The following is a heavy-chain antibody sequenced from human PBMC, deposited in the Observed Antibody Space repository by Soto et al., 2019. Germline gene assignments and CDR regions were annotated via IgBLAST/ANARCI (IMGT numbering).Heavy chain of an antibody. CDR1: GYSFTSYW. CDR2: IYPGDSDT. Sequence: GESLKISCKGSGYSFTSYWIGWVRQMPGKGLEWMGIIYPGDSDTRYSPSFQGQVTISADKSISTAYLQWSSLKASDTAMYYCARCAVPAAIEGWIDPWGQGPLVSVSS. D-gene: IGHD2-2*01. CDR3: ARCAVPAAIEGWIDP. J-gene: IGHJ5*02. V-gene: IGHV5-51*01.